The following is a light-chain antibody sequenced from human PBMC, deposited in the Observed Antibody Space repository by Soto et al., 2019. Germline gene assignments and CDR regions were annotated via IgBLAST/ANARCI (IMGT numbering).Light chain of an antibody. CDR3: QQRGNWPQT. Sequence: ETVLTQSPAILSLSPGERATLSCRASQSVSSYLAWYQQKPGQAPRLLIYEASNRATGVPARFSGSGSGTDFTLTISSLEPEDFAVSYCQQRGNWPQTFGQGTKVDIK. CDR1: QSVSSY. CDR2: EAS. V-gene: IGKV3-11*01. J-gene: IGKJ1*01.